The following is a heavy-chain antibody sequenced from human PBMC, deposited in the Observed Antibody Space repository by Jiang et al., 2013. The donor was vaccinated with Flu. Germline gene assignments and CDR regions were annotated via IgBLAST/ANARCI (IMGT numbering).Heavy chain of an antibody. V-gene: IGHV1-69*02. Sequence: GAEVKKPGSSVKVSCKASGGTFHSYTINWVRQAPGQGPEWVGRIIPVIGVTSYAQEFQGRVTITADKSTSTVYMEMSSLRSDDTAVYFCARATCGGDCYSGGLAYFYFDYWGPGTL. CDR1: GGTFHSYT. CDR3: ARATCGGDCYSGGLAYFYFDY. D-gene: IGHD2-21*02. J-gene: IGHJ4*02. CDR2: IIPVIGVT.